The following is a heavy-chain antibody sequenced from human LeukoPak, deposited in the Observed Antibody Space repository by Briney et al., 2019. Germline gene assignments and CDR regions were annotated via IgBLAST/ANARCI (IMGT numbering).Heavy chain of an antibody. J-gene: IGHJ3*02. CDR1: GFTFSSYS. CDR3: AKTHYGDYVDAFDI. CDR2: ISSSSSTI. D-gene: IGHD4-17*01. Sequence: GGSLGLSCAASGFTFSSYSMNWVRQAPGKGLEWVSYISSSSSTIYYADSVKGRFTISRDNAKNSLYLQMNSLRAEDTALYYCAKTHYGDYVDAFDIWGQGTMVTVSS. V-gene: IGHV3-48*01.